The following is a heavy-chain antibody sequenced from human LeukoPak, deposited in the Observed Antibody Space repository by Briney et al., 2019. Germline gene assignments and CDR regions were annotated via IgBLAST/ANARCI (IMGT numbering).Heavy chain of an antibody. CDR2: ISSSSSYI. V-gene: IGHV3-21*01. D-gene: IGHD3-22*01. CDR3: ARELTYYYDSSGYLDY. Sequence: GGSLRLSCAASRFTFSDYYMSWVRQAPGKGLEWVSSISSSSSYIYYADSVKGRFTISRDNAKNSLYLQMNSLRAEDTAVYYCARELTYYYDSSGYLDYWGQGTLVTVSS. CDR1: RFTFSDYY. J-gene: IGHJ4*02.